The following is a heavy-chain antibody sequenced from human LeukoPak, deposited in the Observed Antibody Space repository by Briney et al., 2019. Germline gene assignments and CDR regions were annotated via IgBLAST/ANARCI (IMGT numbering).Heavy chain of an antibody. CDR3: ARSIAARRPMRLPGTYGMDV. D-gene: IGHD6-6*01. CDR1: GFTFSSYW. Sequence: GGSLRLSCAASGFTFSSYWMSWVRQAPGKGLEWVANIKQDGSEKYYVDSVKGRFTISRDNAKNSLYLQMNSLRAEDTAVYYCARSIAARRPMRLPGTYGMDVWGQGTTVTVSS. J-gene: IGHJ6*02. CDR2: IKQDGSEK. V-gene: IGHV3-7*01.